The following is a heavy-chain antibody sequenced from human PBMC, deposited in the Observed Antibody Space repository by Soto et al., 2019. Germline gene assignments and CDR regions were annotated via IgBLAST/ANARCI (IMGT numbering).Heavy chain of an antibody. Sequence: PSETLSLTCAVYGVSFTRYYWSWIRQPPGKGLDWTGEINHSVSTNYNPSLKSRVTISVDTSKNQSSLKLSSVTAADTAVYYCARGPPPXTSVARPLLYYYYGMDVWGPGTTVTVSS. CDR2: INHSVST. CDR3: ARGPPPXTSVARPLLYYYYGMDV. D-gene: IGHD6-6*01. J-gene: IGHJ6*02. V-gene: IGHV4-34*01. CDR1: GVSFTRYY.